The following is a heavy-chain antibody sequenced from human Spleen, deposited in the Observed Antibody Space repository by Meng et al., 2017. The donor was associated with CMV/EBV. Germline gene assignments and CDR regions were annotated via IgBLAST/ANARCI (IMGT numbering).Heavy chain of an antibody. V-gene: IGHV1-8*02. CDR2: MNPHSGHT. D-gene: IGHD1-26*01. J-gene: IGHJ5*02. CDR3: ARAGMGANRGFDP. CDR1: GYTFTGYY. Sequence: ASVKVSCKASGYTFTGYYMHWVRQATGQGLEWMGWMNPHSGHTGYAQKFQGRVTMTRNTSISTAYMELSSLRSEDTAVYYCARAGMGANRGFDPWGQGTLVTVSS.